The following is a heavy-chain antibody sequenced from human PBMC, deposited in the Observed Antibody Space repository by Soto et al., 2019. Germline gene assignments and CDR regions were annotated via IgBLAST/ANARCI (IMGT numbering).Heavy chain of an antibody. CDR3: AKDHSVSGRPDTWSIAARGDFDY. CDR1: GFIFSNYA. D-gene: IGHD6-6*01. CDR2: ISGGGGST. Sequence: EVQLLESGGGLVQPGGSLRVSCAASGFIFSNYAMNWVRQAPGKGLEWVSGISGGGGSTYYADSVKGRFTISRDNSKNTLYLQMNSLRAEDAALYYCAKDHSVSGRPDTWSIAARGDFDYWGLGTLVTVSS. J-gene: IGHJ4*02. V-gene: IGHV3-23*01.